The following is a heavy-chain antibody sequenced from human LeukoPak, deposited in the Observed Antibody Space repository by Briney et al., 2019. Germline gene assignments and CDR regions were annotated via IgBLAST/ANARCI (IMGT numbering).Heavy chain of an antibody. D-gene: IGHD2-2*01. CDR3: AKDAGIVVVPAAYFDY. V-gene: IGHV3-23*01. J-gene: IGHJ4*02. Sequence: GGSLRLSCAASGFTSSSYSMNWVRQAPGKGLEWVSAISGSGGSTYYADSVKGRFTISRDNSKNTLYLQMNSLRAEDTAVYYCAKDAGIVVVPAAYFDYWGQGTLVTVSS. CDR1: GFTSSSYS. CDR2: ISGSGGST.